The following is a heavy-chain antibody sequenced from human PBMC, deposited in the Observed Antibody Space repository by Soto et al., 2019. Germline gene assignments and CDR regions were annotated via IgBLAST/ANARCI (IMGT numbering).Heavy chain of an antibody. CDR2: INAGNGNT. Sequence: QVQLVQSGAEVKKPGASVKVSCKASGYTFTSYAMHWVRQAPGQRLEWMEWINAGNGNTKYSQKFQGRVTITRDTSASTAYMELSSLRSEYTAVYYCARGPGGPDGPGDYWGQGTLVTVSS. V-gene: IGHV1-3*01. CDR3: ARGPGGPDGPGDY. J-gene: IGHJ4*02. CDR1: GYTFTSYA. D-gene: IGHD2-15*01.